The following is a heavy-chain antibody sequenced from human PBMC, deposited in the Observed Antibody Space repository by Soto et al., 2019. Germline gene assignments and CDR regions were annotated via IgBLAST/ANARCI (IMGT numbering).Heavy chain of an antibody. Sequence: QVTLKESGPVLVKPTETLTLTCTVSGFSLSTAEMGVSWIRQPPGKALEWLAHIYSNDEKAYSESLENRLTISEDSSKSPGVLHMTHMDPAETAKYYFARVPRLVGTSRGGFDIWGQGTVVTVSS. CDR1: GFSLSTAEMG. V-gene: IGHV2-26*01. CDR2: IYSNDEK. CDR3: ARVPRLVGTSRGGFDI. D-gene: IGHD1-26*01. J-gene: IGHJ3*02.